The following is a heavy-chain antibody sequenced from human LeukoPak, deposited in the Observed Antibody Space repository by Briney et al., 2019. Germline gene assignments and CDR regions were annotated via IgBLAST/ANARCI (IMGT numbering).Heavy chain of an antibody. J-gene: IGHJ4*02. V-gene: IGHV1-3*01. CDR2: INVGNGDT. Sequence: ASVKVSCKASGYTFTSYAMHWVRQAPGQRLEWMGWINVGNGDTKYSQKFQGRVTITRDTSASTAYMELRSLRSEDTAVYYCARDGFFGELGGGYWGQGTLVTVSS. CDR1: GYTFTSYA. CDR3: ARDGFFGELGGGY. D-gene: IGHD3-16*01.